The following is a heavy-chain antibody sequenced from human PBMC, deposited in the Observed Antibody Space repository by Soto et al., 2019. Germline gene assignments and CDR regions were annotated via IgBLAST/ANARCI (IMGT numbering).Heavy chain of an antibody. CDR3: ARRYGSAIDY. CDR2: IYYSGST. CDR1: GGTISSWY. D-gene: IGHD1-26*01. V-gene: IGHV4-59*08. Sequence: PSETLSLTCTVSGGTISSWYWSWIRQPPGKGLEWIGYIYYSGSTNCNPSLKSRVTISVDTSKNQFSLKLSSVTAADTAVYYCARRYGSAIDYWGQGTLVTVSP. J-gene: IGHJ4*02.